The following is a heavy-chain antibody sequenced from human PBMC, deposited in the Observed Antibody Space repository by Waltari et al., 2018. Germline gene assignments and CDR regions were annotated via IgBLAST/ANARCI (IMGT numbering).Heavy chain of an antibody. D-gene: IGHD2-8*02. Sequence: QIQLQETGPGLPEPSQPLSPPCDVPAYAVNSGTYRGCIRRPPGRGLEWIGTTYHADTNFYNPTLKSRLTISMDTSKNQFFLKVNSVTAADTAMYYCMRQALGYCTSAACRRLESWGQGTLVTVSS. CDR3: MRQALGYCTSAACRRLES. V-gene: IGHV4-38-2*01. J-gene: IGHJ4*02. CDR1: AYAVNSGTY. CDR2: TYHADTN.